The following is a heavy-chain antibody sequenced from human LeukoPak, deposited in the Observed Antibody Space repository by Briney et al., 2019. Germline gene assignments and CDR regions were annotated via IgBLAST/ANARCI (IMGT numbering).Heavy chain of an antibody. J-gene: IGHJ4*02. V-gene: IGHV3-23*01. CDR3: AKDDYDYGLYYFDY. CDR2: ISGSGGST. D-gene: IGHD3-16*01. Sequence: GGSLRLSCAASGFTFSSYAMSWVRQAPGKGLEWVSAISGSGGSTYYADSVKGRFTTSRDNSKNTLYLQMNSLRAEDTAVYYCAKDDYDYGLYYFDYWGQGTLVTVSS. CDR1: GFTFSSYA.